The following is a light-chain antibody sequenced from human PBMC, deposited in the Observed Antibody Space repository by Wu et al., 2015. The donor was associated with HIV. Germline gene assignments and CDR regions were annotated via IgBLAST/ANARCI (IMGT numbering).Light chain of an antibody. CDR3: QQYYAYPQT. J-gene: IGKJ1*01. CDR2: VTS. CDR1: QDISNF. Sequence: AIRLTQSPSSLSASIGDRVTLTCRASQDISNFLAWYQQKPGKAPKLLIHVTSTLQNDVPSRFSGSGSGTEFTLTIAGLQSEDFAIYYCQQYYAYPQTFGQGTKVEI. V-gene: IGKV1-8*01.